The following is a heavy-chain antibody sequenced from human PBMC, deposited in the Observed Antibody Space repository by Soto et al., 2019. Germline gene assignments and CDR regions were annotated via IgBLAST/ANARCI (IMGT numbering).Heavy chain of an antibody. CDR1: GFSLRDYY. V-gene: IGHV3-11*01. Sequence: GESLRLSCAASGFSLRDYYMTWIRQAPGKGLELLSYISPGGDIIKYADPVKGRFIISRDNAKNSLYLHMNSLRAEDTAVYYCTGDPRMTDFWGQGTLVTVSS. CDR2: ISPGGDII. CDR3: TGDPRMTDF. J-gene: IGHJ4*02.